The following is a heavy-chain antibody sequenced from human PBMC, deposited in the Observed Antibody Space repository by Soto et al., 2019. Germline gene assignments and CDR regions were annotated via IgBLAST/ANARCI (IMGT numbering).Heavy chain of an antibody. Sequence: SETLSLTCTVSGGSINSYYWSWIRQPPGKGLEWIGYIYYSGSTNYNPSLKSRVTISVDTSKNQFSLKLSSVTAADTAVYYCARRYGGNFDYWGQGTLVTVYS. CDR3: ARRYGGNFDY. J-gene: IGHJ4*02. V-gene: IGHV4-59*01. CDR2: IYYSGST. CDR1: GGSINSYY. D-gene: IGHD1-26*01.